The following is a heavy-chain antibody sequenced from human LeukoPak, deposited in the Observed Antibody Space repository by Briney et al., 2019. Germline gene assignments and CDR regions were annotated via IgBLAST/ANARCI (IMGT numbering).Heavy chain of an antibody. CDR1: DYSLSSGYY. CDR3: ARQGNGYSRVDY. Sequence: PSETLSLTCAVSDYSLSSGYYWGWIRQPPGRGLEWIGSIYHSGNTYYNPSLKSRFTISMDTSKNQFFLKVNSVTAADTATYYCARQGNGYSRVDYWGQGTLVTVSS. CDR2: IYHSGNT. D-gene: IGHD5-24*01. V-gene: IGHV4-38-2*01. J-gene: IGHJ4*02.